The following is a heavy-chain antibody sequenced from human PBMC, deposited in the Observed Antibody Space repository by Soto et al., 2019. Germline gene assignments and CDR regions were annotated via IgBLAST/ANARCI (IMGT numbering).Heavy chain of an antibody. CDR1: GGTFSSYT. CDR3: VSVLWFGESTEGAFDI. D-gene: IGHD3-10*01. J-gene: IGHJ3*02. CDR2: IIPILGIA. V-gene: IGHV1-69*02. Sequence: QVQLVQSGAEVKKPGSSVKVSCKASGGTFSSYTLSWVRQAPGQGLEWMGRIIPILGIANYAQKFQGRVTITADKSTSTAYMELSSLRSEDTAVYYCVSVLWFGESTEGAFDIWGQGTMVTVSS.